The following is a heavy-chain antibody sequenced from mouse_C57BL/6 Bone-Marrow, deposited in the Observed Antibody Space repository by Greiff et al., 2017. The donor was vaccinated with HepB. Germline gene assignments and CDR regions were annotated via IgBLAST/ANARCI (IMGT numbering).Heavy chain of an antibody. J-gene: IGHJ2*01. CDR2: IHPNSGST. V-gene: IGHV1-64*01. CDR3: AREEATVVATDFDY. CDR1: GYTFTSYW. Sequence: QVQLQQSGAELVKPGASVKLSCKASGYTFTSYWMHWVKQRPGQGLEWIGMIHPNSGSTNYNEKFKSKATLTVDKSSSTAYMQLSSLTSEDSAVYYCAREEATVVATDFDYWGQGTTLTVSS. D-gene: IGHD1-1*01.